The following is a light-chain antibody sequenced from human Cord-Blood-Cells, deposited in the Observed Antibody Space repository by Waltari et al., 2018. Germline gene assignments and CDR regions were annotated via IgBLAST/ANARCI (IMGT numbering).Light chain of an antibody. CDR3: QQYGSSYT. CDR2: GAS. Sequence: EIVLTQSPGTLSLSPGERATLSCRASQSVSSSYLAWYQQKPGQAPRLLIYGASSRATGLPDRFRGSGSGTDFTLTISTLDPEDFAVYYCQQYGSSYTFGQGTKLEIK. V-gene: IGKV3-20*01. J-gene: IGKJ2*01. CDR1: QSVSSSY.